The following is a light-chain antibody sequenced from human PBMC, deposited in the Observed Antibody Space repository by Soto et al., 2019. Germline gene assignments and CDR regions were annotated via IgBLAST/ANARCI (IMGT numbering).Light chain of an antibody. CDR1: SSNIGSNT. V-gene: IGLV1-44*01. Sequence: QSVLTQPPSASGTPGQRVTISCSGSSSNIGSNTVNWYQQLPGAAPKLLIFSNIQRPSGVPDRFSGSRSGTSASLAISGLQSEDEADYHCAAWDDSLKAVVFGGGNKLTVL. CDR2: SNI. CDR3: AAWDDSLKAVV. J-gene: IGLJ2*01.